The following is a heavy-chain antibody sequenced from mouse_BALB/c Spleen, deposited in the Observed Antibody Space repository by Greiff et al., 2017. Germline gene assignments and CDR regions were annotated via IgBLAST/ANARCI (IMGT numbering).Heavy chain of an antibody. V-gene: IGHV5-12-1*01. Sequence: EVQRVESGGGLVKPGGSLKLSCAASGFAFSSYDMSWVRQTPEKRLEWVAYISSGGGSTYYPDTVKGRFTISRDNAKNTLYLQMSSLKSEDTAMYFCARHGSTMITPGFDYWGQGTTLTVSS. CDR3: ARHGSTMITPGFDY. CDR1: GFAFSSYD. D-gene: IGHD2-4*01. CDR2: ISSGGGST. J-gene: IGHJ2*01.